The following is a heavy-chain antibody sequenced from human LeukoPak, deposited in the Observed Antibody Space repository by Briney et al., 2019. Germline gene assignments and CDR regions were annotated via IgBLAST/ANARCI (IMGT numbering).Heavy chain of an antibody. CDR2: INHSGST. CDR1: GGSFSGYY. CDR3: ARRPYGPGPLGY. Sequence: SETLSLTCAVYGGSFSGYYWSWIRQPPGKGLEWIGEINHSGSTNYNPSLKSRVTISVDTSKNQFSLKLSSVTAADTAVYYCARRPYGPGPLGYWGQGTLVTVSS. D-gene: IGHD3-10*01. J-gene: IGHJ4*02. V-gene: IGHV4-34*01.